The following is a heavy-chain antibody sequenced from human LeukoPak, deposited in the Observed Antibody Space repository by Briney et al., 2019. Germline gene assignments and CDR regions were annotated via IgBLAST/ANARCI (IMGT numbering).Heavy chain of an antibody. V-gene: IGHV3-30*04. D-gene: IGHD5-24*01. CDR2: ISYDGSNK. CDR3: ASVYKHGMDV. CDR1: GFTFSSYA. Sequence: GGSLRLSCAASGFTFSSYAMHWVRQAPGKGLEWVAVISYDGSNKYYADSVKGRFTISRDNSKNTLYLQMNSLRAEDTAVYYCASVYKHGMDVWGQGTTVTVSS. J-gene: IGHJ6*02.